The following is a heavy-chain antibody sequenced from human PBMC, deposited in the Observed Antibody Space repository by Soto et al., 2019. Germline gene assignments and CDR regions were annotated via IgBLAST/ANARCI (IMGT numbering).Heavy chain of an antibody. V-gene: IGHV3-23*01. CDR3: AKDILIAAAGYFDY. D-gene: IGHD6-13*01. J-gene: IGHJ4*02. CDR2: ISGSGGST. Sequence: GGSLRLSCAASGFTFSSYAMSWVRQAPGKGLEWVSAISGSGGSTYYADSVKGRFTISRDNSKNTLYLKMNSLRAEDTDVYYCAKDILIAAAGYFDYWGQGTLVTVSS. CDR1: GFTFSSYA.